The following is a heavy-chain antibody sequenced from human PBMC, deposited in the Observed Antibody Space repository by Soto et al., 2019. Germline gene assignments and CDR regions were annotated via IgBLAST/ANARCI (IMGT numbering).Heavy chain of an antibody. Sequence: QVQLVQSGAEVKKPGSSVKVSCKASGGTFNSYGFNWVRQAPGHGLEWLGGIIPALGRPNYAQNFQGRVTITADDSTSTAYMELSSLTYDDTAIYYCARGATPDCGGDCYFDFWGQGSLVTVSS. J-gene: IGHJ4*02. V-gene: IGHV1-69*01. CDR2: IIPALGRP. CDR3: ARGATPDCGGDCYFDF. CDR1: GGTFNSYG. D-gene: IGHD2-21*02.